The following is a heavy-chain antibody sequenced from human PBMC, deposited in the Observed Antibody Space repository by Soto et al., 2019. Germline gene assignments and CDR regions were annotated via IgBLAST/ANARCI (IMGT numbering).Heavy chain of an antibody. D-gene: IGHD3-16*01. Sequence: GESLKISCNGSGYSFTSYWIGWVRQMPGKGLEWMGIIYPGDSDTRYSPSFQGQVTISADKSISTAYLQWSSLKASDTAMYYCARHPFGRRHYQDAFDIWGQGTMVTVSS. J-gene: IGHJ3*02. CDR2: IYPGDSDT. CDR1: GYSFTSYW. CDR3: ARHPFGRRHYQDAFDI. V-gene: IGHV5-51*01.